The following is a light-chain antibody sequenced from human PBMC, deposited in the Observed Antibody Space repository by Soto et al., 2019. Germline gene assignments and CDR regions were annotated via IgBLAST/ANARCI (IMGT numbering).Light chain of an antibody. V-gene: IGLV2-14*01. CDR1: SSDVGSYNY. Sequence: QSALTQPASVSGSHGHSITISCTETSSDVGSYNYVSWYQQHPGKAPKLMIFDVSNRPSGVSNRFSGSKSGYTASLTISGLQAEDEADYYCSSYTSTSTYVFGTGTKVTVL. CDR3: SSYTSTSTYV. CDR2: DVS. J-gene: IGLJ1*01.